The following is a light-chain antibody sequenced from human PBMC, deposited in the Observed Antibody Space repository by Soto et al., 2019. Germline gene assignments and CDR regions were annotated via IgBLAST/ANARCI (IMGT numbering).Light chain of an antibody. V-gene: IGLV1-44*01. J-gene: IGLJ2*01. CDR3: AAWDDSLNGVI. CDR2: YNN. Sequence: QSVLTQPPSASGTPGQRVTISCSGSSSNIGTNAVNWYQQLPGTAPKLLIYYNNLRPSGVPDRFSGSKSGTSASLAISGLQSEDDADYYCAAWDDSLNGVIFGGGTKVTVL. CDR1: SSNIGTNA.